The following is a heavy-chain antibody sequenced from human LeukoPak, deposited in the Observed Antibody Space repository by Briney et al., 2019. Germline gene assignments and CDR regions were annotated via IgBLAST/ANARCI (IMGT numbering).Heavy chain of an antibody. D-gene: IGHD6-19*01. CDR3: AAVAGTEVLEY. CDR1: GYRFTSYW. V-gene: IGHV5-51*01. Sequence: GESLKISCKGSGYRFTSYWIGWVRQMPGKGLEWMGIIYPSDSDTRYSPSFQGQVIISADKSISTAYLQWSSLKASDTAMYYCAAVAGTEVLEYWGQGTLVAVSS. CDR2: IYPSDSDT. J-gene: IGHJ4*02.